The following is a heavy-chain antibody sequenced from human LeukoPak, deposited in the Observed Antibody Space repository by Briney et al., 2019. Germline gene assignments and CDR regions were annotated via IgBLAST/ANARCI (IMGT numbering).Heavy chain of an antibody. J-gene: IGHJ4*02. CDR3: AKVPSGSYRVYFDY. CDR2: ISGSGGST. CDR1: GFTFSSYA. V-gene: IGHV3-23*01. Sequence: GGSLGLSCAASGFTFSSYAMSWVRQAPGKGLEWVSAISGSGGSTYYADSVKGRFTISRDNSKNTLYLQMNSLRAEDTAVYYCAKVPSGSYRVYFDYWGQGTLVTVSS. D-gene: IGHD1-26*01.